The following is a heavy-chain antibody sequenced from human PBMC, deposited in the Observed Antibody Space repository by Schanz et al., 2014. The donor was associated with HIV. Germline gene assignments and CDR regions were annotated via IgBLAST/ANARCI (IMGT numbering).Heavy chain of an antibody. CDR3: TTDQFGGYFVH. CDR2: IKEDGSEK. CDR1: GFTFSSFG. V-gene: IGHV3-7*01. Sequence: VQLVESGGGVVRPGRSLRLSCAASGFTFSSFGMHWVRQAPGKGLEWVANIKEDGSEKYHADSVKGRFTISRDNAKNSLYLQMNSLRDDDMAVYYCTTDQFGGYFVHWGQGALVTVSP. J-gene: IGHJ4*02. D-gene: IGHD5-12*01.